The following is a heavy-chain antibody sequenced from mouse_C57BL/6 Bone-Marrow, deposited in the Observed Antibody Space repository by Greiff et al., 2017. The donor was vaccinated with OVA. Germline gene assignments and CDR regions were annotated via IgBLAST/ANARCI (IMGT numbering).Heavy chain of an antibody. J-gene: IGHJ1*03. CDR1: GYAFSSSW. D-gene: IGHD2-3*01. Sequence: VQLQQSGPELVKPGASVKISCKASGYAFSSSWMNWVKQRPGKGLEWIGRIYPGDGDTNYNGTFKGKATLTADKSSSTAYMQLSSLTAEDAAVYFCARWLLRYFEVWGTGTTVTVSS. CDR2: IYPGDGDT. CDR3: ARWLLRYFEV. V-gene: IGHV1-82*01.